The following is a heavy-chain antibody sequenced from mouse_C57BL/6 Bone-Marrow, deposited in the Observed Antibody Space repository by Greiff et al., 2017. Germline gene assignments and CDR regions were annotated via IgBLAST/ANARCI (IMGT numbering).Heavy chain of an antibody. V-gene: IGHV14-4*01. D-gene: IGHD2-4*01. CDR2: IDPENGDT. Sequence: VQLQQSGAELVRPGASVKLSCTASGFNIKDDYMHWVKQRPEQGLEWIGWIDPENGDTEYAPKFQGKATITADTSSNTAYLQLSSLTSEDTAVYYCTRDYDVACWGQGTLVTVSA. CDR3: TRDYDVAC. CDR1: GFNIKDDY. J-gene: IGHJ3*01.